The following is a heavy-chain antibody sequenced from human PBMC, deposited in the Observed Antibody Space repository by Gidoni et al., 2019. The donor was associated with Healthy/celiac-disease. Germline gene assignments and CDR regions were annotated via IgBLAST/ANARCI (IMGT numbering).Heavy chain of an antibody. CDR1: GYTFTSYG. V-gene: IGHV1-18*01. J-gene: IGHJ4*02. CDR2: ISAYNGNT. Sequence: QVQLVQSGAEVKKPGASVKVSCKASGYTFTSYGISWVRQAPGQGLEWMGWISAYNGNTNYAQKLQGRVTMTTDTSTSTAYMELRSLRSDDTAVYYCAREHDFWSGYYPPRYFDYWGQGTLVTVSS. CDR3: AREHDFWSGYYPPRYFDY. D-gene: IGHD3-3*01.